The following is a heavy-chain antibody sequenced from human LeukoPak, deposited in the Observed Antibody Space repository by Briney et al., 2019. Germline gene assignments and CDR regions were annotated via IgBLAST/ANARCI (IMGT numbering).Heavy chain of an antibody. Sequence: PGGSLRLSCAASGFTFSSYTMSWVRQAPGKGLEWVSAIGGSGGDTYYADSVKGRFTISRDNSKNTLYLQMNSLRAEDTAVYYCARGRGYGDYFWFDPWGQGTLVTVSS. V-gene: IGHV3-23*01. D-gene: IGHD4-17*01. CDR3: ARGRGYGDYFWFDP. CDR2: IGGSGGDT. J-gene: IGHJ5*02. CDR1: GFTFSSYT.